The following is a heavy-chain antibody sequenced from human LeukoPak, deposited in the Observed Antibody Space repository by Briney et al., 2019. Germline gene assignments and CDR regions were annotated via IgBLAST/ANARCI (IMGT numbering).Heavy chain of an antibody. Sequence: GGSLRLSCAASGFTFSSYSMNWVRQAPGKGLEWVSSISSSSSYIYYADSVKGRFTISRDNAKNSLYLQMNSLRAEDTAVYYCARDLDYDYVWGSYRPGTIDYWGQGTLVTVSS. J-gene: IGHJ4*02. CDR3: ARDLDYDYVWGSYRPGTIDY. CDR1: GFTFSSYS. V-gene: IGHV3-21*01. CDR2: ISSSSSYI. D-gene: IGHD3-16*02.